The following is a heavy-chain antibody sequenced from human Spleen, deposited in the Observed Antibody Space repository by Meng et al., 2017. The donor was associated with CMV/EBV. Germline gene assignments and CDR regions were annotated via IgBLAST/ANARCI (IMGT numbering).Heavy chain of an antibody. V-gene: IGHV4-34*01. CDR3: ARGAKSYSSGWYPLSRFDY. Sequence: SFSGYYCSWIRQPPGKGLEWIGEINHSGSTNYNPSLKSRVTISVDTSKNQFSLKLSSVTAADTAVYYCARGAKSYSSGWYPLSRFDYWGQGTLVTVSS. D-gene: IGHD6-19*01. CDR2: INHSGST. CDR1: SFSGYY. J-gene: IGHJ4*02.